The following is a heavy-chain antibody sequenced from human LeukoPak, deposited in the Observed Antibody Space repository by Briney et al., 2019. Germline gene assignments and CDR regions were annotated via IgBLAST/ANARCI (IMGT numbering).Heavy chain of an antibody. V-gene: IGHV3-30*02. Sequence: PGGSLRLSCAASGFTFSSYGMHWVRQAPGKGLEWVAFIHYDGSKNYYADSVKGRFTISRDNSRNTLYLQMNSLRPEDTAVYYCAKSIWVAATSSWFCLDYWGQGTLVTVSS. CDR2: IHYDGSKN. CDR3: AKSIWVAATSSWFCLDY. J-gene: IGHJ4*02. D-gene: IGHD3-10*01. CDR1: GFTFSSYG.